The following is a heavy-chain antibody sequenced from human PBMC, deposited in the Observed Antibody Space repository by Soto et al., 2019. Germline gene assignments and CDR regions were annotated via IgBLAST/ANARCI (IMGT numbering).Heavy chain of an antibody. CDR3: ARGHSTDCSTGVCSFFYNHELDV. D-gene: IGHD2-8*01. CDR2: INPKSGGT. V-gene: IGHV1-2*04. CDR1: GYSFTDYH. J-gene: IGHJ6*02. Sequence: ASVKVSCKASGYSFTDYHIHWVRQAPGQGLEWLGRINPKSGGTSTAQKFQGWVTMTRDRPISTVYMELTRLRSDDTAVYFCARGHSTDCSTGVCSFFYNHELDVWGQGTTVTVSS.